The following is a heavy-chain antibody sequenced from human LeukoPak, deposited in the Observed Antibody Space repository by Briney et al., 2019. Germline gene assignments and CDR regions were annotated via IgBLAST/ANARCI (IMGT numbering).Heavy chain of an antibody. CDR1: GFTFTSYS. V-gene: IGHV3-48*02. D-gene: IGHD6-13*01. Sequence: PGGSLRLSCAASGFTFTSYSLNWVRQAPGKGLEWVSYISRSSTDMYYADSVKGRFTISRDNAKNSLYLQMSSPRDEDTAVYYCARVLRIAAAGSWYNGMDVWGQGTTVTVSS. CDR2: ISRSSTDM. CDR3: ARVLRIAAAGSWYNGMDV. J-gene: IGHJ6*02.